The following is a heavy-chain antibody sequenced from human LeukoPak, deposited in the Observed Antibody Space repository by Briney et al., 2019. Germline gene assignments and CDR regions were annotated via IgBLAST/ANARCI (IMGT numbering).Heavy chain of an antibody. CDR3: ARSDQQQLVLGAFDI. Sequence: PGGSLRLSCVGSGFIFNDYSMNWVRQAPGKGLEWVSSISSSSSYIYYADSVKARFTISRDNAKNSLYLQMNSLRAEDTAVYYCARSDQQQLVLGAFDIWGQGTMVTVSS. CDR2: ISSSSSYI. CDR1: GFIFNDYS. D-gene: IGHD6-13*01. V-gene: IGHV3-21*01. J-gene: IGHJ3*02.